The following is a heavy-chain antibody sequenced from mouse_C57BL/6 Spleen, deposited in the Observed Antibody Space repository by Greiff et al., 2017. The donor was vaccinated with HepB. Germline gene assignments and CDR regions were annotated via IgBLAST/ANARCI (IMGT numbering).Heavy chain of an antibody. D-gene: IGHD2-3*01. CDR1: GFSLTSYG. CDR3: AKPHLDGYHAWFAY. V-gene: IGHV2-3*01. J-gene: IGHJ3*01. Sequence: VKLVESGPGLVAPSQSLSITCTVSGFSLTSYGVSWVRQPPGKGLEWLGVIWGDGSTNYHSALISRLSISKDNSKSQVFLKLNSLQTDDTATYYCAKPHLDGYHAWFAYWGQGTLVTVSA. CDR2: IWGDGST.